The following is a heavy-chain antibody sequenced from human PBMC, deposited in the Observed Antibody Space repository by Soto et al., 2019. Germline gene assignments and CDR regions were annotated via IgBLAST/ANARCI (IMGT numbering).Heavy chain of an antibody. Sequence: RLSCAASGFTFSTYGIHWVRQAPGKGLEWVAVISYDGSNKYYADSVKGRFTISRDNSKNTLYLQMNSLRAEDTAVYYCAKGHSSGWYFFDYWGQGTLVTVSS. CDR3: AKGHSSGWYFFDY. D-gene: IGHD6-19*01. V-gene: IGHV3-30*18. CDR2: ISYDGSNK. J-gene: IGHJ4*02. CDR1: GFTFSTYG.